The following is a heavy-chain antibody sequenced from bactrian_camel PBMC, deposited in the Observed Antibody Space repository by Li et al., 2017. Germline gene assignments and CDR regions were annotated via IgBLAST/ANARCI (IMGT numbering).Heavy chain of an antibody. Sequence: HVQLVESGGGSVQEGGSLSLSCVASGYISGTYCLGWFRQVPGKEREGVAAIAPSTGSTYYDDSIKGRFTISQDNAKNTVYLQMNSLKPEDTAKYYCAATHEPCAGGRAMVAGIYQFWGQGTQVTVS. J-gene: IGHJ4*01. CDR1: GYISGTYC. V-gene: IGHV3S1*01. CDR3: AATHEPCAGGRAMVAGIYQF. D-gene: IGHD2*01. CDR2: IAPSTGST.